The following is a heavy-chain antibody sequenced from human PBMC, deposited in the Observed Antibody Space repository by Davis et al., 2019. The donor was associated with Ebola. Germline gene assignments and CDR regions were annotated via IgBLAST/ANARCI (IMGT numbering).Heavy chain of an antibody. J-gene: IGHJ6*03. D-gene: IGHD5-12*01. V-gene: IGHV1-18*01. CDR1: GYTFTSYG. CDR2: ISAYNGNT. CDR3: ARGASGYDYSYHYYYYMDV. Sequence: ASVKVSCKASGYTFTSYGISWVRQAPGQGLEWMGWISAYNGNTNYAQKLQGRVTMTTDTSTSTAYMELRSLRSDDTAVYYCARGASGYDYSYHYYYYMDVWGKGTTVTVSS.